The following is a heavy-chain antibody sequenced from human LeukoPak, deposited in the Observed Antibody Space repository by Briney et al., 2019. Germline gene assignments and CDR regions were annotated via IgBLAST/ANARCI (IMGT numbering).Heavy chain of an antibody. CDR1: GGSISSGGYY. J-gene: IGHJ3*02. CDR3: ARTVGANDAFDI. V-gene: IGHV4-31*03. Sequence: PSETLSLTCTVSGGSISSGGYYWSWIRQHPGKGLEWIGYIYYSGSTYYNPSLKSRVTISVDTSKNQFSLKLSSVTAADTAVYYCARTVGANDAFDIWGQGTMVTVSS. D-gene: IGHD1-26*01. CDR2: IYYSGST.